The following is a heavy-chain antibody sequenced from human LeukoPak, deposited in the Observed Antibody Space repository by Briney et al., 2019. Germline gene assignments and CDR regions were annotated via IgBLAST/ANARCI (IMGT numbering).Heavy chain of an antibody. V-gene: IGHV1-46*01. Sequence: RASVKVSCKASGYTFTSYYMHWVRQAPGQGLEWMGIINPSGGSTSYAQKFQGRVTMTRDTSISTAYMELSRLRSDDTAVYYCARVLSPSVVVPAAAGRFDPWGQGTLVTVSS. J-gene: IGHJ5*02. CDR3: ARVLSPSVVVPAAAGRFDP. CDR1: GYTFTSYY. D-gene: IGHD2-2*01. CDR2: INPSGGST.